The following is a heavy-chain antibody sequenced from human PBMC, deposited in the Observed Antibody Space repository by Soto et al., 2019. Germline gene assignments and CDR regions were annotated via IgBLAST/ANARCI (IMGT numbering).Heavy chain of an antibody. Sequence: QVQLVESGGGVVQPGRSLRLSCAASGFTFSSYGMHGVRQAPGKGLEWVAVIWYDGSNKYYADSVKCRFTISRDNSKNTLYLQMNSLRAEDTAVYYCAREFSGSDYWGQGTLVTVSS. D-gene: IGHD3-10*01. J-gene: IGHJ4*02. CDR1: GFTFSSYG. CDR2: IWYDGSNK. V-gene: IGHV3-33*01. CDR3: AREFSGSDY.